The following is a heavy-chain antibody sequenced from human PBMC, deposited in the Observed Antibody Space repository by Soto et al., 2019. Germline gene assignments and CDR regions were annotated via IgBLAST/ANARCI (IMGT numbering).Heavy chain of an antibody. CDR2: INPSGGST. D-gene: IGHD2-2*02. V-gene: IGHV1-46*01. Sequence: ASVKVSCKASGYTFTSYYMHWVRQAPGQGLEWMGIINPSGGSTSYAQKFQGRVTMTRDTSTSTVYMELSSLRSEDTAVYYCARDLIVVVPAAIAYYYYGMDVWGKGTMVTVSS. J-gene: IGHJ6*04. CDR3: ARDLIVVVPAAIAYYYYGMDV. CDR1: GYTFTSYY.